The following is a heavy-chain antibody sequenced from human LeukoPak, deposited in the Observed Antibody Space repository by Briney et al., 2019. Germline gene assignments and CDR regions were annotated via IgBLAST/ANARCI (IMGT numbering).Heavy chain of an antibody. CDR3: ARDLPFVVVPAALYYYYGMDV. Sequence: GASVKVSCKASGYTFTSYYMHWARQTPGQGLEWMGIINPSGGSTSYAQKFQGRVTMTRDTSTSTVYMELSSLRSEDTAVYYCARDLPFVVVPAALYYYYGMDVWGQGTTVTVSS. CDR2: INPSGGST. V-gene: IGHV1-46*01. D-gene: IGHD2-2*01. J-gene: IGHJ6*02. CDR1: GYTFTSYY.